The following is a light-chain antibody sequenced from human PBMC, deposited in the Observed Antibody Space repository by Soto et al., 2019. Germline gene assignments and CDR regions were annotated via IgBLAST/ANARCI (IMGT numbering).Light chain of an antibody. J-gene: IGLJ2*01. V-gene: IGLV1-44*01. CDR2: SNN. Sequence: QSVLTQPPSASGTPGQRVTIPCSGRSSNIGSNTVNWYHQLPGTAPKLLIYSNNQRPSGVPDRFSGSKSGTSASLAISGLQSEDEADFYCAPWDDSLNGRVFGGGTKVTVL. CDR3: APWDDSLNGRV. CDR1: SSNIGSNT.